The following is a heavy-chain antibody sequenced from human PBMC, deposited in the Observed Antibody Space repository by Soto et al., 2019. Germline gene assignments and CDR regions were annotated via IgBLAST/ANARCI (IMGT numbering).Heavy chain of an antibody. V-gene: IGHV4-39*01. J-gene: IGHJ5*02. Sequence: SETLSLTCTVSGGSISSSSYYWGWIRQPPGKGLEWIGSIYYSGSTYYNPSLKSRVTISVDTSKNQFSLKLSSVTAADTAVYYCARLGLSYDFWSGYGGEGWFDPWGQGTLVTVSS. CDR1: GGSISSSSYY. D-gene: IGHD3-3*01. CDR3: ARLGLSYDFWSGYGGEGWFDP. CDR2: IYYSGST.